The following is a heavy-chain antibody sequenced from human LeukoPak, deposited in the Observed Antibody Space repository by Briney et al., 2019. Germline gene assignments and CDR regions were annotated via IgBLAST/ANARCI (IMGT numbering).Heavy chain of an antibody. Sequence: GESLRLSCAASGFTFSSFWMHWVRQAPGKGLVWVSRINSDGSTITYADSVKGRFTISRDNARNTLYLQMNSLRAEDTAVYYCARVTVSSSEVIFDYWGQGSLVAVSS. CDR2: INSDGSTI. CDR1: GFTFSSFW. CDR3: ARVTVSSSEVIFDY. J-gene: IGHJ4*02. V-gene: IGHV3-74*01. D-gene: IGHD2-21*01.